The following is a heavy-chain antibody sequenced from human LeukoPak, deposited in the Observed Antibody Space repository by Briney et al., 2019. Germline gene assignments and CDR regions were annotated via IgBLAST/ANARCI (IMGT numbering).Heavy chain of an antibody. CDR2: INSSSRYI. J-gene: IGHJ3*02. D-gene: IGHD2-21*01. CDR1: GFTLSRYS. V-gene: IGHV3-21*01. Sequence: GVSVTLSCAVCGFTLSRYSMICVRQSRGGALEWVSSINSSSRYIYYADSVKGRFTISREKAKNSLYLQMNSLRAEDTAVYYCARLWLDDDFDSWGQGTMVT. CDR3: ARLWLDDDFDS.